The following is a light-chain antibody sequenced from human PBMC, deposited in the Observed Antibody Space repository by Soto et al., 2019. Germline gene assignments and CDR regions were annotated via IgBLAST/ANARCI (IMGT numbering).Light chain of an antibody. J-gene: IGLJ1*01. CDR2: EVS. Sequence: QSVLTQPASVSGSPGQSITISCTGTSSDVGGYNYVSWYQQHPVKAHKLMIYEVSNRPSGVSNRFSGPKSGNTASLTISGLQAEDEADYYCSAYRSSSTPYVFGSGTKCTVL. CDR3: SAYRSSSTPYV. V-gene: IGLV2-14*01. CDR1: SSDVGGYNY.